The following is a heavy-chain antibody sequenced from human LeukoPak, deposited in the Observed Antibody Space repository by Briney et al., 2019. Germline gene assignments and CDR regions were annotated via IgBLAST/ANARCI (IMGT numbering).Heavy chain of an antibody. CDR2: INHSGST. J-gene: IGHJ4*02. CDR1: GGSFSGYY. CDR3: ARASPSVVVPAATDY. Sequence: PSETLSLTCAVYGGSFSGYYWSWIRQPPGKGLEWIREINHSGSTNYNPSLKSRVTISVDTSKNQFSLKLSSVTAADTAVYYCARASPSVVVPAATDYWGQGTLVTVSS. D-gene: IGHD2-2*01. V-gene: IGHV4-34*01.